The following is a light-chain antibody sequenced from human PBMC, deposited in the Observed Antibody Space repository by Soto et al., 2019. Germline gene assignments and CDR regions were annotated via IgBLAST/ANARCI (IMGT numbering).Light chain of an antibody. CDR1: QSVSNNY. Sequence: EIVLTQSPGTLSLSPRERATLSCRASQSVSNNYLAWYQHRPGQAPRLLIYGASTRAPGIPDMFSGSGSGTDFTLTISRLEPEDFAVYYCQQYAASPRTFGQGTQVEV. CDR3: QQYAASPRT. V-gene: IGKV3-20*01. J-gene: IGKJ1*01. CDR2: GAS.